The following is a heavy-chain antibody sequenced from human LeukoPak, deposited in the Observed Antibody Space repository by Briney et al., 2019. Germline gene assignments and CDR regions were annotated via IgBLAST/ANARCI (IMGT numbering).Heavy chain of an antibody. CDR1: GGTFSSYA. V-gene: IGHV1-69*13. Sequence: GASVKVSCKASGGTFSSYAISWVRQAPGQGLEWMGGIIPIFGTANYAQKFQGRVTITADESTSTAYMELSSLRSEDTAVYYCARETITMVRKYYFDYWGQGTLVTVSS. CDR3: ARETITMVRKYYFDY. D-gene: IGHD3-10*01. CDR2: IIPIFGTA. J-gene: IGHJ4*02.